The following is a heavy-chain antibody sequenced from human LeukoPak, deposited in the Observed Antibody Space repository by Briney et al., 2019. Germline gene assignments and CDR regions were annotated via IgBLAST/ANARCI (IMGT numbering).Heavy chain of an antibody. CDR3: AKDAPIGY. V-gene: IGHV3-30*02. CDR1: GFTFSKYG. J-gene: IGHJ4*02. CDR2: IRYDGSNK. D-gene: IGHD3-16*02. Sequence: PGGSLRLSCAASGFTFSKYGLHWVRQAPGKGLERVAFIRYDGSNKYYADSVKGRFTISRDNSENTLYLQMHSLRPEDTAVYYCAKDAPIGYWGQGTLVTVSS.